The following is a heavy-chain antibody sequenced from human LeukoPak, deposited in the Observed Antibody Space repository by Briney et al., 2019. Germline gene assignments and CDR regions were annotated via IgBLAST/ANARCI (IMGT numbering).Heavy chain of an antibody. Sequence: HPGGSLRLSCAASGFTFSSYGMHWVRQAPGKGLEWVAVISYDGSNKYYADSVKGRFTISRDNSKNTLYLQMNSLRAEDTAVYYCAKVRKGWGPLMIPDAFDIWGQGTMVTVSS. CDR3: AKVRKGWGPLMIPDAFDI. CDR2: ISYDGSNK. D-gene: IGHD3-16*01. J-gene: IGHJ3*02. V-gene: IGHV3-30*18. CDR1: GFTFSSYG.